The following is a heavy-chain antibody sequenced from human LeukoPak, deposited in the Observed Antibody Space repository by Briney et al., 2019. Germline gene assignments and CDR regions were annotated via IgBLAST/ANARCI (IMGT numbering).Heavy chain of an antibody. CDR3: ARAGGYAWYFDD. D-gene: IGHD2-8*02. J-gene: IGHJ4*02. CDR1: GGSISNYY. Sequence: SETLSLTCTVSGGSISNYYWSWIRQPPGKGLEWIGFIYSSGSTNYKPSLKSRVTMSVDTSKNQFSLKVSSVTAADTAVYYCARAGGYAWYFDDWGQGTLVTVSS. CDR2: IYSSGST. V-gene: IGHV4-59*01.